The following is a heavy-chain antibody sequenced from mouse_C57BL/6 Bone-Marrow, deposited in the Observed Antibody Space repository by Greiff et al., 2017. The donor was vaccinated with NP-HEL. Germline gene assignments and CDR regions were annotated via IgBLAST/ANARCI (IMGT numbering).Heavy chain of an antibody. D-gene: IGHD1-1*01. CDR2: IRNKANGYTT. J-gene: IGHJ2*01. Sequence: EVMLVESGGGLVQPGGSLSLSCAASGFTFTDYYMSWVRQPPGKALEWLGFIRNKANGYTTEYSASVKGRFTISRDNSQSILYLQMNALRAEDSATYYCARSEGSSPYYFDYWGQGTTLTVSS. CDR3: ARSEGSSPYYFDY. V-gene: IGHV7-3*01. CDR1: GFTFTDYY.